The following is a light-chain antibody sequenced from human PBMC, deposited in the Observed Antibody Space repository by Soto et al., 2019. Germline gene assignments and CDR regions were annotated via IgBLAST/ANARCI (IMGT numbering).Light chain of an antibody. CDR2: EVT. CDR3: SSYAGSNNWM. CDR1: TSDVGDYNY. V-gene: IGLV2-8*01. J-gene: IGLJ3*02. Sequence: QSVLTQPPAASGSPGQSVTISCTGTTSDVGDYNYVSWYQQHPGKAPKFIIYEVTKRPSGVPDRFSGSKSGNTASLTVSGLQAEDEADYYCSSYAGSNNWMFGGGTQLTVL.